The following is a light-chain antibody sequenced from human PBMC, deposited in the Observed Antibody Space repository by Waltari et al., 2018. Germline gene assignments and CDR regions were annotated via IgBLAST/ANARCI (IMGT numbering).Light chain of an antibody. CDR2: DVS. J-gene: IGLJ1*01. CDR3: NSYRSCGSHSV. Sequence: KAPKLLLYDVSNRPLGVSTRFSVPKSGNTASLTISGHQPEDEADYYCNSYRSCGSHSVFGTGTEVTVV. V-gene: IGLV2-14*03.